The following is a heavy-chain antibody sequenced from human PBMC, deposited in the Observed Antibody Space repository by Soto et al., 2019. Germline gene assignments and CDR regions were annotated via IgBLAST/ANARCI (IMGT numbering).Heavy chain of an antibody. D-gene: IGHD2-8*01. Sequence: ASAKVSCKVSVYAPTELSIHWVRQAHGKGLEWMGGFDPEDGETIYAQKFQGRVTMTEDTSTDTAYMELSSLRSEDTAVYYCAVFVLMVYARWFDPWGQGTLVTVSS. CDR1: VYAPTELS. CDR2: FDPEDGET. J-gene: IGHJ5*02. CDR3: AVFVLMVYARWFDP. V-gene: IGHV1-24*01.